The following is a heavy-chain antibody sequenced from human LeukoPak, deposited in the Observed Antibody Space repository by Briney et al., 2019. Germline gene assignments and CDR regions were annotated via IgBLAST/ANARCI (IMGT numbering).Heavy chain of an antibody. Sequence: KPSETLSLTCIVSGDSIRSSSHYWGWFRQPPGKGLEWIGSFFYSGASYNPSLKGRITISGDTSKSQFTLKLSSVTAADTAVYYCAGLLQTGDGGREYMDVWGEGTSVTVSS. CDR1: GDSIRSSSHY. CDR2: FFYSGA. CDR3: AGLLQTGDGGREYMDV. D-gene: IGHD7-27*01. J-gene: IGHJ6*03. V-gene: IGHV4-39*01.